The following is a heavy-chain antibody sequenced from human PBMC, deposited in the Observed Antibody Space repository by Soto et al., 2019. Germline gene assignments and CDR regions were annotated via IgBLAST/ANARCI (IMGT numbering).Heavy chain of an antibody. CDR2: IIPIFGTA. V-gene: IGHV1-69*13. J-gene: IGHJ5*02. D-gene: IGHD3-10*01. CDR1: GGTFSSYA. CDR3: ATIQSLLWFGDLHPGENWFDP. Sequence: ASVKVSCKASGGTFSSYAISWVRQAPGQGLEWMGGIIPIFGTANYAQKFQGRVTITADESTSTAYMELSSLRSEDTAVYYCATIQSLLWFGDLHPGENWFDPWGQGTLVTVSS.